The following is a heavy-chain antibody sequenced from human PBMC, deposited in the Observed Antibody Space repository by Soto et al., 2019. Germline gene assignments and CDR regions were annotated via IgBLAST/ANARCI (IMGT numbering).Heavy chain of an antibody. V-gene: IGHV6-1*01. CDR1: GDSVSSNSAA. CDR3: ARGGVGARDAFDI. D-gene: IGHD1-26*01. J-gene: IGHJ3*02. CDR2: TYYRSKWYN. Sequence: SETLSLTCAISGDSVSSNSAAWNWIRPSPSRGLEWLGRTYYRSKWYNDYAVSVKSRITINTDTSKNQFSLQLNSVTPEDAAVYYCARGGVGARDAFDIWGQGTMVTVSS.